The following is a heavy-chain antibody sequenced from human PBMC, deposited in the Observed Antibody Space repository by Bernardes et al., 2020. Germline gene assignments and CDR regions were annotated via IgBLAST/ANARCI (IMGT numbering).Heavy chain of an antibody. CDR1: GFTFSDYY. J-gene: IGHJ4*02. D-gene: IGHD3-16*01. CDR3: AGGGRHLAPFDY. Sequence: GGSLRLSCAVSGFTFSDYYMSWICQAPGKGLEWLSYITSGTSDRNYADSVRGRFTISRDNAKNLLFLQMNNLRAEDTAVYYCAGGGRHLAPFDYWGQGVLVTVSS. CDR2: ITSGTSDR. V-gene: IGHV3-11*06.